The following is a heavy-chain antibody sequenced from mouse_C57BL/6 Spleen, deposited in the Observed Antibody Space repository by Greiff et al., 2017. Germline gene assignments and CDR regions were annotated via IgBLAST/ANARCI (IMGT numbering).Heavy chain of an antibody. V-gene: IGHV1-74*01. D-gene: IGHD1-1*01. CDR2: LHPSDSDT. CDR1: GYTFTSYW. J-gene: IGHJ4*01. Sequence: QVQLQQPGAELVKPGASVKVSCKASGYTFTSYWMHWVKQRPGQGLEWIGRLHPSDSDTNYNQKFKGKATLTVDKSSSTAYMQLSSLTSEDSAVYYCAIDYYGSSGGARDYWGQGTSVTVSS. CDR3: AIDYYGSSGGARDY.